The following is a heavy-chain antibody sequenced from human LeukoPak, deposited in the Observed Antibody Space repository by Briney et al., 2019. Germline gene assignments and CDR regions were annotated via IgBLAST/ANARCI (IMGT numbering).Heavy chain of an antibody. Sequence: PAEPLSLTCTVSGGSFSSYCWYWIRHPPGKGLEWIGYIYYSGSTNYNPSLKSRVTISVDTSKNQFSLKLSSVTAADTAVYYCARAYCSSTSCYAGSWFDPWGQGTLVTVSS. CDR2: IYYSGST. D-gene: IGHD2-2*01. CDR3: ARAYCSSTSCYAGSWFDP. J-gene: IGHJ5*02. V-gene: IGHV4-59*01. CDR1: GGSFSSYC.